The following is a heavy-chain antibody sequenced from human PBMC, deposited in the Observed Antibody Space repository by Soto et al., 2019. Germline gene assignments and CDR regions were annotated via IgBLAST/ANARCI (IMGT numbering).Heavy chain of an antibody. D-gene: IGHD2-2*01. CDR2: IYPGDSDT. J-gene: IGHJ4*02. Sequence: PGESLKISCKGSGYSFSSSWIGWVRQMPGKGLEWMRIIYPGDSDTRYSPSFQGQVTISVDKSISTAYLQWSSLKASDTAMYYCARGYCSSTSCYLDYWGQGTLVTVSS. V-gene: IGHV5-51*01. CDR1: GYSFSSSW. CDR3: ARGYCSSTSCYLDY.